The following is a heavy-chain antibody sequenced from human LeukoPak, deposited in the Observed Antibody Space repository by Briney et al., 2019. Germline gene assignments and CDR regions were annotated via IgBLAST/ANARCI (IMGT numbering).Heavy chain of an antibody. CDR1: GFTFSSYS. CDR2: ISSSSSYI. D-gene: IGHD6-19*01. CDR3: ARDRQWLVFDY. J-gene: IGHJ4*02. Sequence: GGSLRLSCAASGFTFSSYSMNWVRQAPGKGLEWVSSISSSSSYIYYAGSVKGRFTISRDNAKNSLYLQMNSLRAEDTAVYYCARDRQWLVFDYWGQGTLVTVSS. V-gene: IGHV3-21*01.